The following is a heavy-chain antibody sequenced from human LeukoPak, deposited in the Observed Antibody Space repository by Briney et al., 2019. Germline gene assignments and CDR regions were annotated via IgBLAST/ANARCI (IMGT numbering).Heavy chain of an antibody. J-gene: IGHJ4*02. CDR2: IYTSGST. V-gene: IGHV4-4*09. CDR1: GGSIRTYY. CDR3: ARGDFYRYYFDY. Sequence: PSETLSLTCTVSGGSIRTYYWSWIRQPTGKGLEWIGYIYTSGSTNYNPSLKSRVTMSLDTSENQFSLKLSSVTAADTAVYYCARGDFYRYYFDYWGQGTLVTVSS. D-gene: IGHD2/OR15-2a*01.